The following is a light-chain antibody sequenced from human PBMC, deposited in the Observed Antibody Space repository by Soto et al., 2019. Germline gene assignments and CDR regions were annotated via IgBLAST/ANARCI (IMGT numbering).Light chain of an antibody. CDR1: SSNIGAGYD. Sequence: QPVLTQPPSVSGAPGQRVTISCTGSSSNIGAGYDVHWYQQLPGTAPKLLIYVNSNRPSGVPDRFSGSKSGTSASLAITGLQDKDEADYYCHSSDSRLSGVVFGGGTKLTVL. CDR2: VNS. J-gene: IGLJ2*01. CDR3: HSSDSRLSGVV. V-gene: IGLV1-40*01.